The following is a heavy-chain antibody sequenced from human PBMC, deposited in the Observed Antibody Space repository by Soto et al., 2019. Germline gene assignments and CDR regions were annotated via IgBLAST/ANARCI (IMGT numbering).Heavy chain of an antibody. V-gene: IGHV4-30-2*01. D-gene: IGHD3-22*01. J-gene: IGHJ6*02. CDR3: ARDYLRDSSIREGDYYYYGMDV. CDR2: IYHSGST. Sequence: PSETLSLTCAVSGGSISSGGYSWSWIRQPPGKGLEWIGYIYHSGSTYYNPSLKSRVTISVDRSKNQFSLKLSSVTAADTAVYYCARDYLRDSSIREGDYYYYGMDVWGQGTTVTVSS. CDR1: GGSISSGGYS.